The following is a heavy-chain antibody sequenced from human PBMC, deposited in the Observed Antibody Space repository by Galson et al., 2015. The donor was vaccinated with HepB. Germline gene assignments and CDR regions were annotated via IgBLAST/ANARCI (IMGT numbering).Heavy chain of an antibody. D-gene: IGHD3-22*01. CDR1: GFTFSSYW. V-gene: IGHV3-74*03. CDR3: ARASGSYDSGGYFPV. J-gene: IGHJ4*02. CDR2: INLDGTTA. Sequence: SLRLSCAASGFTFSSYWMHWVRQAPGKGLVWLSRINLDGTTATYADSVKGRFTVSRDNAKNTFYLEMNSLTAEDTGVYYCARASGSYDSGGYFPVWGQGTLVAVSS.